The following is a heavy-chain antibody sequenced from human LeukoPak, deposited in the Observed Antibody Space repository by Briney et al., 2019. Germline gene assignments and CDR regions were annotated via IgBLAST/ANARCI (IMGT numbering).Heavy chain of an antibody. V-gene: IGHV3-23*01. Sequence: PGGSLRLSCAASGFTVSSNFMSWVRQAPGKGLEWVSAISGSGGSTYYADSVKGRFTISRDNSKNTLYLQTNSLRAEDTAVYYCAKVIALGGSGPVRGKRYCSGGSCKHSLDAFDIWGQGTMVTVSS. J-gene: IGHJ3*02. CDR2: ISGSGGST. D-gene: IGHD2-15*01. CDR3: AKVIALGGSGPVRGKRYCSGGSCKHSLDAFDI. CDR1: GFTVSSNF.